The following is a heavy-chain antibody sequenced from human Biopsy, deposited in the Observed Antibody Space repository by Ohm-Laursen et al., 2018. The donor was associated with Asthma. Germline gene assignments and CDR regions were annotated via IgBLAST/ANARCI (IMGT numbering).Heavy chain of an antibody. Sequence: SSVKVSCKAPGGTFSNFAIGWARQAPGQGLEWLGGSMTVFGTTNYAQKFQGRATITADESTSTAYMEVTSLRSEDTAIYYCARCQVGYSSGWSLLLKKIYYSGMDVWGQGTAVTVSS. V-gene: IGHV1-69*01. J-gene: IGHJ6*02. CDR3: ARCQVGYSSGWSLLLKKIYYSGMDV. CDR2: SMTVFGTT. CDR1: GGTFSNFA. D-gene: IGHD6-19*01.